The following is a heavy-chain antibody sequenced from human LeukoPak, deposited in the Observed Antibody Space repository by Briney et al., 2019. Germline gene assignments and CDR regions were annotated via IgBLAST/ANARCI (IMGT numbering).Heavy chain of an antibody. CDR1: GFTFSSYE. CDR2: ISSSGNTI. Sequence: PGGSLRLSCAASGFTFSSYEMNWVRQAPGKGLEWVSYISSSGNTIYYADSVKGRFTISRDNAKNSLYLQMNRLRAEDTAVYYCARDMTMSRGTPDAFDVWGQGTVVTV. D-gene: IGHD3-10*01. J-gene: IGHJ3*01. V-gene: IGHV3-48*03. CDR3: ARDMTMSRGTPDAFDV.